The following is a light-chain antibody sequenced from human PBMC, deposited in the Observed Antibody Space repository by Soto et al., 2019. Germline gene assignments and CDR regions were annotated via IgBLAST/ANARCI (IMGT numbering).Light chain of an antibody. CDR3: QQYNSSLGT. CDR1: QSISSW. J-gene: IGKJ2*02. Sequence: DIQMTQSPSTLSASVGDRVTITCRASQSISSWLAWYQQKPGKAPKLLIYDASSLESGVPSRFSVSGSGREFTLTISSLQPDDFATYYCQQYNSSLGTFGQGTKLEIK. CDR2: DAS. V-gene: IGKV1-5*01.